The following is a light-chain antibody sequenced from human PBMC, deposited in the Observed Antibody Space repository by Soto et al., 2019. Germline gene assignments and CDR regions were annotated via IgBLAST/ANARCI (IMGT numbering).Light chain of an antibody. CDR3: QQRSNWPWT. J-gene: IGKJ1*01. Sequence: EIVLTQSPATLSLSPGERATLSCRASQSVSSYLAWYQQKPGQAPRLLIYDASNRSTGIPARLSGSGSGTDFTLNISGLEPEDFAVYYCQQRSNWPWTFGQGTKVEIK. CDR1: QSVSSY. CDR2: DAS. V-gene: IGKV3-11*01.